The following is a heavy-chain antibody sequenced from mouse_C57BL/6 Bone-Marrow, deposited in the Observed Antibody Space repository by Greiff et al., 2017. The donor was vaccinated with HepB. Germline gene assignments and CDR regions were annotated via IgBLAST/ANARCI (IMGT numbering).Heavy chain of an antibody. CDR2: ISSGGSYT. V-gene: IGHV5-6*01. CDR3: ARKRGTGVDY. J-gene: IGHJ2*01. CDR1: GFTFSSYG. D-gene: IGHD4-1*01. Sequence: DVHLVESGGDLVKTGGSLKLSCAASGFTFSSYGMSWVRQTPDKRLEWVATISSGGSYTYYPDSVKGRFTISRDNAKNTLYLQMSSLKSEDTAMYYCARKRGTGVDYWGQGTTLTVSS.